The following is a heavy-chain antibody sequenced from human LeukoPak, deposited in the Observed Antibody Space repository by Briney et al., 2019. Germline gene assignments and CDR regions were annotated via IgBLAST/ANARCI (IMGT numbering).Heavy chain of an antibody. CDR3: ARDKGTIFTYYYDSSGYAIDY. CDR1: GYTFTGYY. V-gene: IGHV1-2*06. D-gene: IGHD3-22*01. Sequence: ASVKVSCKASGYTFTGYYMHWVRQAPGQGLEWMGRINPNSGGTNYAQKFQGRVTMTRDTSIITAYMELSRLRSDDTAVYYCARDKGTIFTYYYDSSGYAIDYWGQGTLVTVSS. J-gene: IGHJ4*02. CDR2: INPNSGGT.